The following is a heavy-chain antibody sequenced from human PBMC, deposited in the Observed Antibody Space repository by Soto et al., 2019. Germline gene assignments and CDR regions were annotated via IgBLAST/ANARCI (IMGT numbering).Heavy chain of an antibody. CDR1: GGSISSGGYY. CDR2: IYYSGTT. CDR3: ARESLDDSP. V-gene: IGHV4-31*03. Sequence: SETLSLTCTVSGGSISSGGYYWSWIRQHPGKGLEWIGYIYYSGTTYYNPSLRSRVTMSVDTSRNQYSLTLTSVTVADTAVYYCARESLDDSPWGPGTLVTVSS. J-gene: IGHJ4*02. D-gene: IGHD1-1*01.